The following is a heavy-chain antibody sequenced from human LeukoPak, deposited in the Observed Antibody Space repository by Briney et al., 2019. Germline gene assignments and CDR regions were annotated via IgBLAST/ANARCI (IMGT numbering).Heavy chain of an antibody. CDR2: INADGSIR. Sequence: PGGSLRLSCAASGFTFGNSWVHWVRQAPGKGLVWVSLINADGSIRTYADSVRGRFTIARDNPRNTLSLQMNSLTIEDTAVYYCIVVVEPPDSDGFDVWGQGTMITVSS. V-gene: IGHV3-74*01. CDR3: IVVVEPPDSDGFDV. D-gene: IGHD1-14*01. CDR1: GFTFGNSW. J-gene: IGHJ3*01.